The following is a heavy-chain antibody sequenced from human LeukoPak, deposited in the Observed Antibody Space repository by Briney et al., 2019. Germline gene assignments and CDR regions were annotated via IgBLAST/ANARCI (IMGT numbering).Heavy chain of an antibody. CDR3: AKSPAATQGGDYYYYYMDV. Sequence: GGSLRLSCAASGFTFSNAWMSWVRQAPGKGLEWVSAISGSGGSTYYADSVKGRFTISRDNSKNTLYLQMNSLRAEDTAVYYCAKSPAATQGGDYYYYYMDVWGKGTTVTVSS. D-gene: IGHD2-2*01. J-gene: IGHJ6*03. V-gene: IGHV3-23*01. CDR2: ISGSGGST. CDR1: GFTFSNAW.